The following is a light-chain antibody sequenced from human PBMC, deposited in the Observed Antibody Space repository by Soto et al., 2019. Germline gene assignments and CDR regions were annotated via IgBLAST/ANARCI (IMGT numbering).Light chain of an antibody. J-gene: IGLJ3*02. Sequence: QSALTQPPSASGPPGQSVTISCTGTSSDIGGYNSVSWYQQHPGKAPRLMIYEVNKRPSGVPDRFSGSKSGYTASLTVSGLQTEDEAFYYCSSSAGIYHYLVFGGGTKVTVL. CDR1: SSDIGGYNS. CDR2: EVN. V-gene: IGLV2-8*01. CDR3: SSSAGIYHYLV.